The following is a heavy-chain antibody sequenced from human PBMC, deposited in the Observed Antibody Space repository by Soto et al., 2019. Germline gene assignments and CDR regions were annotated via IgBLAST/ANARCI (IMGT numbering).Heavy chain of an antibody. CDR1: GASISSFN. D-gene: IGHD6-13*01. Sequence: PSETLSLTCSVSGASISSFNWNWVRQPAGKGPEWVGRLNIAGTINYNPPLKSRITMSMDTSKNQISLHLRSVTAADTAIYYCARYRGEYTSSWFWYFSHWGHGTLVTVSS. CDR3: ARYRGEYTSSWFWYFSH. V-gene: IGHV4-4*07. J-gene: IGHJ2*01. CDR2: LNIAGTI.